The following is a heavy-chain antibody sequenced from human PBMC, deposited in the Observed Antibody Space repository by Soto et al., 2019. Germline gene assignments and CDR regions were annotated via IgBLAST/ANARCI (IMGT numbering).Heavy chain of an antibody. CDR1: GYSFTSYW. CDR2: IYPGDSDT. V-gene: IGHV5-51*01. CDR3: ARSYRPHYSNYVVYYYYGMDV. Sequence: GESLKISCKGSGYSFTSYWIGWVRQMPGKGLEWMGIIYPGDSDTRYSPSFQGQVAISADKSISTAYLQWSSLKASDTAMYYCARSYRPHYSNYVVYYYYGMDVWGQGTTVTVSS. J-gene: IGHJ6*02. D-gene: IGHD4-4*01.